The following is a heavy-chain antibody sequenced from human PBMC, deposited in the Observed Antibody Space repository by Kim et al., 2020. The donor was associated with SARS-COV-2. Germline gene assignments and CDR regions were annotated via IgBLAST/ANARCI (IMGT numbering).Heavy chain of an antibody. D-gene: IGHD2-2*01. V-gene: IGHV3-23*01. Sequence: YADSGSGRFTTSRDNPKSTVYLQMNSLRAEDTAVYYCAGICGTTSCSDDYWGQGTLVTVSS. CDR3: AGICGTTSCSDDY. J-gene: IGHJ4*02.